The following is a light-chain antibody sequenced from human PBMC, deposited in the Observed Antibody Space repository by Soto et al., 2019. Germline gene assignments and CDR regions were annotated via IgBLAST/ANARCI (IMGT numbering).Light chain of an antibody. Sequence: EIVMTQSPATLSVSPGEGATLSCRASQSVISKLAWYQQKPGQAPRLLIYDASNRATGIPARFSGGGSGTDFTLTISSMQSEDFALYYCQQYNNRPPITFGQGTRLEIK. CDR3: QQYNNRPPIT. CDR2: DAS. V-gene: IGKV3D-15*01. CDR1: QSVISK. J-gene: IGKJ5*01.